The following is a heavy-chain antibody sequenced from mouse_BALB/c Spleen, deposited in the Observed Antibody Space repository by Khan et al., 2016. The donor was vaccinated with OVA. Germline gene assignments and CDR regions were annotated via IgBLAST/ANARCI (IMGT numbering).Heavy chain of an antibody. CDR1: GYTFTSNT. J-gene: IGHJ4*01. CDR3: ARKTTAYAMDY. CDR2: INPRSGYT. D-gene: IGHD1-2*01. Sequence: QVQLQQSGAEPARPGASVKMSCTASGYTFTSNTMHWVKQRPGQGLEWIGYINPRSGYTNYNQKFNDKATLTADKSSSTAYMQLSSLTSEDSAVNYCARKTTAYAMDYWGQGTSVTVSS. V-gene: IGHV1-4*01.